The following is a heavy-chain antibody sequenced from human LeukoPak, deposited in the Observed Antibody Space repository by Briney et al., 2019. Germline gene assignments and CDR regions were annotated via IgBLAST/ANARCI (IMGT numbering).Heavy chain of an antibody. CDR1: GGTFSSYA. J-gene: IGHJ3*02. CDR3: ATGRAFDI. V-gene: IGHV1-69*06. Sequence: GASVKVSCKASGGTFSSYAISWVRQAPGQGLEWMGGIIPIFGTANYAQKFQGRVTMTEDTSTDTAYMELSSLRFEDTAVYYCATGRAFDIWGQGTMVTVSS. CDR2: IIPIFGTA.